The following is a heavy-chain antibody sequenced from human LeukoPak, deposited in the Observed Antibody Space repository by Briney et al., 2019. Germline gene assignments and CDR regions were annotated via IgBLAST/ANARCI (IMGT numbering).Heavy chain of an antibody. D-gene: IGHD2-15*01. CDR2: LNQDGSEE. CDR3: AGGQGWHFDL. CDR1: GITFTSLW. Sequence: SGGSLRLSCAASGITFTSLWMTWFRQAPGKGLEWVADLNQDGSEEHYVASVKGRFTISRDSTSLYLQMNSLRAEDTAVYYCAGGQGWHFDLWGRGTLITVSS. V-gene: IGHV3-7*01. J-gene: IGHJ2*01.